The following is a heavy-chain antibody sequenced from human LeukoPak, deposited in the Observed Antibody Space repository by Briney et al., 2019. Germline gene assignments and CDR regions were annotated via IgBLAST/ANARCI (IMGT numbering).Heavy chain of an antibody. Sequence: AALVNVSCKASGYTFTSYYMHWVRQAPGQGLEWMGIINPSGGSTSYAQKFQGRVTMTRDTSTSTAYMELSSLRSEDTAVYYCASSTVRGNWFDPWGQGTLVTVSS. J-gene: IGHJ5*02. V-gene: IGHV1-46*01. CDR3: ASSTVRGNWFDP. CDR1: GYTFTSYY. D-gene: IGHD4-11*01. CDR2: INPSGGST.